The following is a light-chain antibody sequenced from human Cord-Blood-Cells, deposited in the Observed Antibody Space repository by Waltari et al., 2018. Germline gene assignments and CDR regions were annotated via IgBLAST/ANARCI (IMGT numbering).Light chain of an antibody. CDR2: EVS. J-gene: IGLJ1*01. CDR3: SSYTSSSTPYV. CDR1: SSDVGGYTH. V-gene: IGLV2-14*01. Sequence: QSALTQPASVSGSPGPSTTISCTGTSSDVGGYTHVSWYQHHPGKAPKLTIYEVSNRPSGVSNRFSGSKSGNTASLTISGLQAEDEADYYCSSYTSSSTPYVFGTGTKVTVL.